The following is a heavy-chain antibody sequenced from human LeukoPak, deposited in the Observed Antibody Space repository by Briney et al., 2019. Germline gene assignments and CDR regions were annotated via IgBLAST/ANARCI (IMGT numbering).Heavy chain of an antibody. J-gene: IGHJ5*02. D-gene: IGHD2-2*01. CDR3: AKGGLPPAIPTSHWFDP. CDR1: GYTFINYH. CDR2: INPSGGST. Sequence: ASVKVSCKASGYTFINYHMHWVRQAPGQGLEWMGVINPSGGSTSYAQKFQGRVAMTRDISTNTVYMELNSLRSEDTAIYFCAKGGLPPAIPTSHWFDPWGQGTLVTVSS. V-gene: IGHV1-46*01.